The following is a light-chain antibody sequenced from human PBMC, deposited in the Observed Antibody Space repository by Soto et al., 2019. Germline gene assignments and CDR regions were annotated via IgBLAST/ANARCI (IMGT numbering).Light chain of an antibody. V-gene: IGKV4-1*01. CDR2: WAS. Sequence: DIVMTQSPDSLPVSLGERTTINCKSSQTVLYTNNNNYLAWYQQKPGQPPKLLISWASIRESWVPDRFSASGSGTDFTLTISSLQAEDVAVYYCQQYYNTPYTFGQGTKLE. J-gene: IGKJ2*01. CDR1: QTVLYTNNNNY. CDR3: QQYYNTPYT.